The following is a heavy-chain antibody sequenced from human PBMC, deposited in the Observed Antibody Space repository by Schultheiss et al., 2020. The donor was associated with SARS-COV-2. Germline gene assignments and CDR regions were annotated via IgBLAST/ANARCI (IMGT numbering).Heavy chain of an antibody. Sequence: SQTLSLTCTVSGGSISSSSYYWGWIRQPPGKGLEWIGYIYYSGSTYYNPSLKSRVTISVDTSKNQFSLKLSSVTAADTAVYYCARDWATVTNRPGSYYYGMDVWGQGTLVTVSS. CDR1: GGSISSSSYY. CDR2: IYYSGST. CDR3: ARDWATVTNRPGSYYYGMDV. J-gene: IGHJ6*02. D-gene: IGHD4-17*01. V-gene: IGHV4-39*07.